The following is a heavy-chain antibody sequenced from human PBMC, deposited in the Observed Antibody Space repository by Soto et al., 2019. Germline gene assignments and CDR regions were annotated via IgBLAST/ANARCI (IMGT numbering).Heavy chain of an antibody. CDR1: GFTFSSYA. CDR2: ISGSGGST. D-gene: IGHD3-10*01. J-gene: IGHJ5*02. Sequence: EVQLLESGGGLVQPGGSLRLSCTASGFTFSSYAMSWVRQAPGKGLEWVSAISGSGGSTYYADSVKGRFTISRDNSKNTLYLQLNRLRAEDTAVYYCAKDRSTYYLVPPFDPWGQGTRVTVSS. CDR3: AKDRSTYYLVPPFDP. V-gene: IGHV3-23*01.